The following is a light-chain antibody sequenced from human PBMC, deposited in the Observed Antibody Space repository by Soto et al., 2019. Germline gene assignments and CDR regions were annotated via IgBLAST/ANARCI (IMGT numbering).Light chain of an antibody. CDR1: STDVGGYNL. CDR2: EGS. CDR3: CSYAGSSTPYV. Sequence: QSALTQPASVSGSPGQSITISCTGTSTDVGGYNLVSWYQQHPGKAPKLMIYEGSKRPSGVSNRFSGSKSGNTASLTISGLQAEVEGDYYCCSYAGSSTPYVFGTGTKVTVL. V-gene: IGLV2-23*01. J-gene: IGLJ1*01.